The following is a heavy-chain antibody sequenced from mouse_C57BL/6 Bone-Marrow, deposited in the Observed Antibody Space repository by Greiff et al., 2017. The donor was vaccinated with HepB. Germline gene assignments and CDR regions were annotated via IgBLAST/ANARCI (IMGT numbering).Heavy chain of an antibody. CDR2: TFYSGIT. J-gene: IGHJ4*01. Sequence: EVQLQQSGPSLVRPSQTLSLTCTVTGFSINSDCYWIWIRQFPGNKLEYIGYTFYSGITYYNPSLESRTYITRDTSKNQFSLKLSSVTTEDTATYYCAGVYYYGSSYGAMDYWGQGTSVTVSP. V-gene: IGHV3-3*01. CDR1: GFSINSDCY. CDR3: AGVYYYGSSYGAMDY. D-gene: IGHD1-1*01.